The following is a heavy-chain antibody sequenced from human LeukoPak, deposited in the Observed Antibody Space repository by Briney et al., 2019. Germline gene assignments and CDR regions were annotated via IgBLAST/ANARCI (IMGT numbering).Heavy chain of an antibody. D-gene: IGHD3-3*02. J-gene: IGHJ6*03. CDR3: ASGRTIFYYYMDA. CDR2: INPKRGDT. Sequence: ASVRVSCKASGYTFTGYYMHWVRQAPGQGLEWMGWINPKRGDTNYAQKFRGRVTMTRDTSISTVYMELSRLRSDDTAVYYCASGRTIFYYYMDAWGKGTTVTISS. V-gene: IGHV1-2*02. CDR1: GYTFTGYY.